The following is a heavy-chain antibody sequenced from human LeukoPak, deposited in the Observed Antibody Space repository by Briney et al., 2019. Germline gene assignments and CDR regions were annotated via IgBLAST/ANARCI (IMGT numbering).Heavy chain of an antibody. V-gene: IGHV1-8*01. D-gene: IGHD4-17*01. CDR3: ARGHDYGDYGDIDY. J-gene: IGHJ4*02. Sequence: GASVKVSCTASGYTFTSYDINWVRQATGQGLEWMGWMNPNSGNTGYAQKLQGRVTMTTDTSTSTAHMELRSLRSDDTAVYYCARGHDYGDYGDIDYWGQGTLVTVSS. CDR1: GYTFTSYD. CDR2: MNPNSGNT.